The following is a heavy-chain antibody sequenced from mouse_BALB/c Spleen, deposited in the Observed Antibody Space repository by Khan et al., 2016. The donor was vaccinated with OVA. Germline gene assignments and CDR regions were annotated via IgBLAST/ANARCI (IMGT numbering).Heavy chain of an antibody. CDR3: ASMILYYYCSNFEGYYFDY. CDR2: ISYSGDT. D-gene: IGHD1-1*01. J-gene: IGHJ2*01. Sequence: EVQLQESGPGLVKPSQSLSLTCTVTGYSITSDYAWNWIRQFPGNKLEWMGYISYSGDTAYNPSLKSRISITRDTSKNQFFLQLNSVTTEDTATYYSASMILYYYCSNFEGYYFDYWGQGTTLTVSS. CDR1: GYSITSDYA. V-gene: IGHV3-2*02.